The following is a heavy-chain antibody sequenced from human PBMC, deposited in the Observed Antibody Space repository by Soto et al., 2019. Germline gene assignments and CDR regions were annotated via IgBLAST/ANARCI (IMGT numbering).Heavy chain of an antibody. CDR1: GFSLSSSGAG. CDR2: IYWNDEI. V-gene: IGHV2-5*01. J-gene: IGHJ6*02. CDR3: SHLDLRGFSDYTHWWDV. Sequence: SGPTLVNTTQTLTLTCSFTGFSLSSSGAGVGWFRQSPGKALEWLALIYWNDEIRYSPSLASRLTITKDTSKDQVVLTLTNLGPVDTATYYCSHLDLRGFSDYTHWWDVWGQGTTVTVSS. D-gene: IGHD4-17*01.